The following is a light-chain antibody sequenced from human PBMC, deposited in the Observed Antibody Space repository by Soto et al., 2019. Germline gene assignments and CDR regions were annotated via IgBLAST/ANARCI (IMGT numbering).Light chain of an antibody. CDR1: SSDVGGYNY. V-gene: IGLV2-14*01. J-gene: IGLJ1*01. CDR2: EVS. Sequence: QSALTQPASVSGSPGQSITISCTGTSSDVGGYNYVSWYQQHPGKAPKLMIYEVSNRPAGISNRFSGSKSGNTASLTISGLNAEDEAYYYCFSYTSSRTYVFGTGTKLTVL. CDR3: FSYTSSRTYV.